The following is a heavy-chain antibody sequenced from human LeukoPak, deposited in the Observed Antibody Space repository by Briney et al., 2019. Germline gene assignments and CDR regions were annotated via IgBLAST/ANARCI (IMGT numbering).Heavy chain of an antibody. V-gene: IGHV3-23*01. CDR2: ISGSGGST. J-gene: IGHJ4*02. CDR3: AKGNTIFGVRGPLDY. CDR1: GFTFSSYA. Sequence: GGSLRLSCAASGFTFSSYAMSWVRQAPGKGLEWVSAISGSGGSTYYADSVKGRFTISRDNSKNTLYLQMNSLRAEDTAVYYCAKGNTIFGVRGPLDYWGQGTLVTVSS. D-gene: IGHD3-3*01.